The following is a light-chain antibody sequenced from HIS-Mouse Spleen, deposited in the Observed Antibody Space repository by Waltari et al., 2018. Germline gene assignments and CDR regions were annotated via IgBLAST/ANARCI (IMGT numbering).Light chain of an antibody. J-gene: IGLJ2*01. CDR1: SSDGGSYNL. CDR3: CSYAGSSTVV. V-gene: IGLV2-23*01. CDR2: EGS. Sequence: QSALTQPASVSGSPGQSITISCTRTSSDGGSYNLFSWYQQPPGKAPKPMIYEGSKRPSGVSNRFSGSKSDNTASLTISGLQAEDEADYYCCSYAGSSTVVFGGGTKLTVL.